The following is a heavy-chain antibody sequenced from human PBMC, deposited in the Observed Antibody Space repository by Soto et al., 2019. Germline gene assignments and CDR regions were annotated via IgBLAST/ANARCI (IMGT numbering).Heavy chain of an antibody. D-gene: IGHD2-8*01. CDR3: ARNGALDY. Sequence: QVQLQESGPGLVKPSQTLSLTCTVSGGSISSGDYYWSWIRQPPGKGLEWIGYILYSGTTNYNPSLESRLTISVDTSKNQFSLQLTSVTAADTAVYYCARNGALDYWGRGTLVTVFS. CDR2: ILYSGTT. CDR1: GGSISSGDYY. J-gene: IGHJ4*02. V-gene: IGHV4-30-4*01.